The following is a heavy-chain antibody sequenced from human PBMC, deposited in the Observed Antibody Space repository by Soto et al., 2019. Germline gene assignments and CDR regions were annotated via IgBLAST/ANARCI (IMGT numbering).Heavy chain of an antibody. V-gene: IGHV5-51*01. D-gene: IGHD2-15*01. J-gene: IGHJ4*02. Sequence: PGESLKISCRTSGYIFTSYWIGWVRQKPGKGLEWMGFISPSDSVTRYSPSFQGQVIISADRSINTASLEWSRLKASGRGTNYCASDSPGGSLGALPEYWGQGALVTVSS. CDR2: ISPSDSVT. CDR1: GYIFTSYW. CDR3: ASDSPGGSLGALPEY.